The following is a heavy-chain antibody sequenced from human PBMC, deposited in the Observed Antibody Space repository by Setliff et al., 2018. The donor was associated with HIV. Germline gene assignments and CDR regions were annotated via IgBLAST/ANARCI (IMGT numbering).Heavy chain of an antibody. D-gene: IGHD6-19*01. J-gene: IGHJ4*02. CDR2: IYYSGST. Sequence: SETLSLTCTVSGGSIRSGGYYWSWIRQLPGKGLEWIGNIYYSGSTSYNPSLKSRLTISLDTSKNQSSLQLTSVTAADTAVYYCARDPSSGWSYYFDYWGQGTLVTVSS. CDR1: GGSIRSGGYY. V-gene: IGHV4-31*03. CDR3: ARDPSSGWSYYFDY.